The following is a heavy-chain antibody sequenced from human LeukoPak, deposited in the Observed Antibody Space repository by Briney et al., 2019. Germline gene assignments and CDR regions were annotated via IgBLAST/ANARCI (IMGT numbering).Heavy chain of an antibody. Sequence: GRSLRLSCAASGFTFSNYGMHWVRQAPGKGLDWVAVISFDGSDKRYPDSVKGRSSISRDNSKNTLDLQMNSLRVEDTGVYYCAKDLREYSSVGGLIDYWGQGILVTVSS. CDR2: ISFDGSDK. D-gene: IGHD5-18*01. CDR1: GFTFSNYG. V-gene: IGHV3-30*18. CDR3: AKDLREYSSVGGLIDY. J-gene: IGHJ4*02.